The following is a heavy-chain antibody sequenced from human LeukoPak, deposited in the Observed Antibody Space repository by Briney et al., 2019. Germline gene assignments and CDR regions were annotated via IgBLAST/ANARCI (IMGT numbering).Heavy chain of an antibody. Sequence: SETLSLTCAVYGGSFSGYYWTWIRQPPGKGLEWIGEINHSGGTNYNPSLKSRVTISVDTSKNQFSLKLTSVTAADTAVYYCESGGWYRGYWGQGTLVTVSS. CDR1: GGSFSGYY. CDR2: INHSGGT. D-gene: IGHD6-19*01. CDR3: ESGGWYRGY. J-gene: IGHJ4*02. V-gene: IGHV4-34*01.